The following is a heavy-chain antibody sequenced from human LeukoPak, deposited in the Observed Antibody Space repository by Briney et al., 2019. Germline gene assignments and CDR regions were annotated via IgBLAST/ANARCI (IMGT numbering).Heavy chain of an antibody. Sequence: GGSLRLSCAASGFTFRSYDIHWVRQAPGKGLEWVALISYDGSHKYYADLVQGRFTISRDNSKNTVYLQMNSLRVEDTAVYYCAKADDRNYPPHYWGQGTLVTVSS. J-gene: IGHJ4*02. D-gene: IGHD4-11*01. CDR3: AKADDRNYPPHY. CDR2: ISYDGSHK. CDR1: GFTFRSYD. V-gene: IGHV3-30*18.